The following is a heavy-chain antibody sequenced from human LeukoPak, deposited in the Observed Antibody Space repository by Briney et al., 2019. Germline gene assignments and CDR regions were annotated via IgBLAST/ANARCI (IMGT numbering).Heavy chain of an antibody. D-gene: IGHD3-22*01. CDR2: ISYDGSNK. Sequence: GGSLRLSCAASGFTFSSYAMHWVRQAPGKGLEWVAVISYDGSNKYYADSVKGRFTISRDNSKNTLYLQMNSLRAEDTAVYYCARARRGTYYYDSSGYYPLRYWGQGTPVTVSS. CDR3: ARARRGTYYYDSSGYYPLRY. V-gene: IGHV3-30*04. CDR1: GFTFSSYA. J-gene: IGHJ4*02.